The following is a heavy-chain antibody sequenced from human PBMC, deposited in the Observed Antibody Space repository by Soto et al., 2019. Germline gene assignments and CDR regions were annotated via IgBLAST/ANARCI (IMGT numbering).Heavy chain of an antibody. Sequence: GGFLRLSLRASGFTFNANAMSWVRKAPGKGLEWVSTVIVIGISTYYADSVKGRFTISRDNSKNTLDLQMNSLRAEDTALYYCVKVLCSGRGCWIFDAWGQGTLVTVYS. CDR2: VIVIGIST. V-gene: IGHV3-23*01. D-gene: IGHD2-15*01. CDR3: VKVLCSGRGCWIFDA. CDR1: GFTFNANA. J-gene: IGHJ4*02.